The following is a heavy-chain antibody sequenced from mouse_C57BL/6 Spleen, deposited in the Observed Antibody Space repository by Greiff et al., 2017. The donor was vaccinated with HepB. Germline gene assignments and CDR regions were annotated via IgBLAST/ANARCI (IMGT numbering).Heavy chain of an antibody. J-gene: IGHJ2*01. CDR3: AREWLLHFDY. Sequence: QVQLKESGPELVKPGASVKISCKASGYAFSSSWMNWVKQRPGRGLEWIGRIYPEDGDTNYNGKFKGKATRTADKSSSTAYMQLSSLTSEDSAVYFCAREWLLHFDYWGQGTTLTVSS. CDR1: GYAFSSSW. CDR2: IYPEDGDT. V-gene: IGHV1-82*01. D-gene: IGHD2-3*01.